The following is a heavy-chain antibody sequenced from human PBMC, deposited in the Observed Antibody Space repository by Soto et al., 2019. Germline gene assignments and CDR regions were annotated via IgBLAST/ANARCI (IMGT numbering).Heavy chain of an antibody. CDR1: GFTFSGYA. D-gene: IGHD1-26*01. CDR3: VREGLRATTKGPYFDY. V-gene: IGHV3-23*04. CDR2: VSFSGGYT. J-gene: IGHJ4*02. Sequence: EVQLVESGGGSVQPGGSLRLSCVASGFTFSGYAMSWVRQAPGKGLECVSTVSFSGGYTYYADSVKGRFTFSRDSSQNTLFLQMTSLRVEDTALYYCVREGLRATTKGPYFDYWGQGPLVTVSS.